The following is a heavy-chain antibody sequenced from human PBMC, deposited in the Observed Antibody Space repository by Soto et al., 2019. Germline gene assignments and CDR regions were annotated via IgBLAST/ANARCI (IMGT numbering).Heavy chain of an antibody. Sequence: ASVKVSCKISVHTLTEFSIHWVRQAPGKGLEWMGGFDPEGGEAIYAQKWHGRVTVTEDTVTDTAYMELSGLKSADTAMYYCASEGAGRAPINIWGPGTMVTVSS. J-gene: IGHJ3*02. V-gene: IGHV1-24*01. CDR3: ASEGAGRAPINI. CDR2: FDPEGGEA. CDR1: VHTLTEFS. D-gene: IGHD2-21*01.